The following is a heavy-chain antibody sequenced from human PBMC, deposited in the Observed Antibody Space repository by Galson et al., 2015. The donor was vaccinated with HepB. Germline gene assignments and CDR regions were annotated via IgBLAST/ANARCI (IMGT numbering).Heavy chain of an antibody. J-gene: IGHJ4*02. CDR2: ISSSSSTI. V-gene: IGHV3-48*04. CDR3: ARGSLAYSLLI. D-gene: IGHD5-18*01. Sequence: SLRLSCAASGFTFSSYSMSWVRQAPGKGLEWVSYISSSSSTIYYADSIKGRFTISRDDAKNSLYLKMNSLRAEDTAVYFCARGSLAYSLLIWGQGTLVTVSS. CDR1: GFTFSSYS.